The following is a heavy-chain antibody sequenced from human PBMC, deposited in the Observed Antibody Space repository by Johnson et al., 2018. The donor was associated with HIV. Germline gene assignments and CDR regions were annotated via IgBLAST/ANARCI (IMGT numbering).Heavy chain of an antibody. D-gene: IGHD3-10*01. V-gene: IGHV3-7*01. CDR3: ARDTSTASGSYYGAFDI. CDR2: IKQDGSER. Sequence: MQLVESGGGLVQPGGSLRLSCAASGFTFNKYWMSWVRQAPGKGLEWVTNIKQDGSERHYVDSVKGRFTVSRDNAKNSLYLQVNSLRGEDTAVYYCARDTSTASGSYYGAFDIWGQGTVVTVSS. J-gene: IGHJ3*02. CDR1: GFTFNKYW.